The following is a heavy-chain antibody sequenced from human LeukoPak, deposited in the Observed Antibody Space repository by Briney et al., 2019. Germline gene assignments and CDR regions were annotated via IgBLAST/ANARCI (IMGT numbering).Heavy chain of an antibody. J-gene: IGHJ3*02. CDR1: GFTFSSYT. CDR3: ARDREVGATHAFDI. D-gene: IGHD1-26*01. CDR2: ISSSSSYI. V-gene: IGHV3-21*01. Sequence: GGSLRLSCAPSGFTFSSYTMNWVRQAPGKGLEWVSSISSSSSYIYYADSLKGRFTISRDNAKKSLYLQMNSLRAEDTAVYYCARDREVGATHAFDIWGQGTMVTVSS.